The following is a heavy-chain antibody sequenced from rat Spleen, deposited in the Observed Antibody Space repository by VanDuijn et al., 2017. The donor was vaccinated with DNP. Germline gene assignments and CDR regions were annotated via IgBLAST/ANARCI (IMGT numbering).Heavy chain of an antibody. CDR3: ARWPGYNPPYAMDA. D-gene: IGHD1-4*01. J-gene: IGHJ4*01. CDR1: GYSITTIY. Sequence: EVQLQESGPGLVKPSQSLSLTCSVTGYSITTIYRWNWIRKFPGNKMEWIGHIRYSGTTSYHPSLKSRISITRDTSKNQFFLQVNSVTTEDTATYYCARWPGYNPPYAMDAWGQGTSVTVSS. V-gene: IGHV3-1*01. CDR2: IRYSGTT.